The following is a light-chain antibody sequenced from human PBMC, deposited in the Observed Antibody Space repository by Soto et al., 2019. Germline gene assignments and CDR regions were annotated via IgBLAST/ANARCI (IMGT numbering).Light chain of an antibody. CDR3: QQYGDSPIT. CDR1: QSVSSSY. J-gene: IGKJ3*01. V-gene: IGKV3-20*01. CDR2: DAS. Sequence: EVVLTQSPGTLSLSPAESATLSCRASQSVSSSYLAWYQQKPGQAPRLLIYDASRRATGVPDRFSGSGSGTDFTLTISRLEPEDFALYYCQQYGDSPITFGPGTKVDSK.